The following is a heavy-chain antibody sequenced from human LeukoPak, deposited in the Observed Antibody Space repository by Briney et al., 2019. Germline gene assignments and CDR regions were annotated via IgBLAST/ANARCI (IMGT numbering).Heavy chain of an antibody. D-gene: IGHD2-15*01. CDR1: GFTFSSYG. J-gene: IGHJ3*02. Sequence: GGSLRLSCAASGFTFSSYGMHWVRQAPGKGLEWVAVISYDGSNKYYVDSVKGRFTISRQNAKKSLFLQMNSLRAEDTAVYYCARHRSGGSQDDAFDIWGQGTLVTVSS. CDR3: ARHRSGGSQDDAFDI. CDR2: ISYDGSNK. V-gene: IGHV3-30*03.